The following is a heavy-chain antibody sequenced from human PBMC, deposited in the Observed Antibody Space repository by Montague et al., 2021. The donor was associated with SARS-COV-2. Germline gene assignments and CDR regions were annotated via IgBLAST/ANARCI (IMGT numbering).Heavy chain of an antibody. CDR3: ARTEIQVWSRHWFDP. Sequence: SETLSLTCTVSGGSISSSSYYWGWIRQPPGKGLEWIGSIYYSGSTYYXXXLKSRVTISVDTSKNQYSLKLSSVTAADTAVYYCARTEIQVWSRHWFDPWGQGTLVTVSS. V-gene: IGHV4-39*01. J-gene: IGHJ5*02. CDR2: IYYSGST. D-gene: IGHD5-18*01. CDR1: GGSISSSSYY.